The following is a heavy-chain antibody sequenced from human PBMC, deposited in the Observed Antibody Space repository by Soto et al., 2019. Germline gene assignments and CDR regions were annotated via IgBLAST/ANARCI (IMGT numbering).Heavy chain of an antibody. J-gene: IGHJ5*02. CDR2: ISRDGTNT. V-gene: IGHV3-43*01. Sequence: GGSLRLSCAASGFTFDDYNMHWVRQAPGKGLEWVSLISRDGTNTNYAESVKGRFTISRDNSKNSLYLQMNSLRTEDTALYYCVKETYYYDVSSYYPLGSWGQGTRVTVS. CDR1: GFTFDDYN. CDR3: VKETYYYDVSSYYPLGS. D-gene: IGHD3-22*01.